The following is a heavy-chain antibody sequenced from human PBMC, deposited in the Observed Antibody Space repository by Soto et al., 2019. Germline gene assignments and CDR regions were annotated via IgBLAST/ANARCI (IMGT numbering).Heavy chain of an antibody. Sequence: QVQLVQSGAEVKKPGSSVKVSCKASGGSFSSYAISWVRQAPGQGLEWMGGIIPIFGTANYAQKFQGRVTITADESTSTAYMELSSLRSEDTAVYYCARGGSDYYASSGSPTFDYWGQGNLVTVSS. CDR3: ARGGSDYYASSGSPTFDY. CDR1: GGSFSSYA. V-gene: IGHV1-69*01. J-gene: IGHJ4*02. CDR2: IIPIFGTA. D-gene: IGHD3-22*01.